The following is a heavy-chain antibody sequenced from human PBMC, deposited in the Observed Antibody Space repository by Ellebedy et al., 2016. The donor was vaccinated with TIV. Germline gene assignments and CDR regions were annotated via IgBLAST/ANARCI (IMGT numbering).Heavy chain of an antibody. CDR1: GFTFSNYW. CDR3: VRGQGSGVGAPY. V-gene: IGHV3-7*01. CDR2: IKQDGREK. Sequence: GESLKISCAASGFTFSNYWMSWVRQAPGKGLEWVANIKQDGREKYYVDSVKGRFTISRDNAKNSLYLQMNSLRAEDTAVYYCVRGQGSGVGAPYWGQGTRVTVSS. J-gene: IGHJ4*02. D-gene: IGHD1-26*01.